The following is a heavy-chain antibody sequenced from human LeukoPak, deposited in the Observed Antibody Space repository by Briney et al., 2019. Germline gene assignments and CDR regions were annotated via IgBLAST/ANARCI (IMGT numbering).Heavy chain of an antibody. D-gene: IGHD4-17*01. V-gene: IGHV1-69*05. Sequence: SVKVSCKTSGGTFSNYAISWVRQAPGQGLEWMGGIIPLFRTTKYAQKFQGRVTFTTDESTSIVYMELSRLTSADTAVYYCAKQGGDYETYYFENWGQGALVTVSS. J-gene: IGHJ4*02. CDR1: GGTFSNYA. CDR2: IIPLFRTT. CDR3: AKQGGDYETYYFEN.